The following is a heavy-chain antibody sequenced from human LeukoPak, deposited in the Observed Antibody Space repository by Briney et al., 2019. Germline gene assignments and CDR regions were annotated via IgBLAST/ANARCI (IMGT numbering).Heavy chain of an antibody. CDR3: ARHQASYYGYL. Sequence: PSETLSLTCTVSGGSISSSSYYWGWIRQPPGKGLEWIGSIYYSGSTYYNPSLKSRVTISVDTSKNQFSLKLSSVTAADTAVYYCARHQASYYGYLWGQGTLVTVSS. D-gene: IGHD3-10*01. J-gene: IGHJ4*02. CDR1: GGSISSSSYY. CDR2: IYYSGST. V-gene: IGHV4-39*01.